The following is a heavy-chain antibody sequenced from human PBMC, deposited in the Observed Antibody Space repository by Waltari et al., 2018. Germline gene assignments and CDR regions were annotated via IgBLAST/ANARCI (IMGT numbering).Heavy chain of an antibody. J-gene: IGHJ5*02. CDR1: GFTFSSYA. D-gene: IGHD3-3*01. CDR3: ASPPRYYDFWSGSLGGWFDP. CDR2: ISYDGSNK. V-gene: IGHV3-30-3*01. Sequence: QVQLVESGGGVVQPGRSLRLSCAASGFTFSSYAMHWVRTAPGKGLGWVAVISYDGSNKYYADSVKGRFTISRDNSKNTLYLQMNSLRAEDTAVYYCASPPRYYDFWSGSLGGWFDPWGQGTLVTVSS.